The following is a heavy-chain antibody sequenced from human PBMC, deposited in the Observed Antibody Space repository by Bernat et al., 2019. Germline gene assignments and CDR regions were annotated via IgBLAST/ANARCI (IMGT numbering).Heavy chain of an antibody. V-gene: IGHV3-30-3*01. CDR2: ISYDGSNK. J-gene: IGHJ4*02. D-gene: IGHD5-18*01. CDR1: GFTFSSYA. CDR3: ARDGAVQLWVAGMDY. Sequence: QVQLVESGGGVVQPGRSLRLSCAASGFTFSSYAMHWVRQAPGKGLEWVAVISYDGSNKYYADSVKGRFTISRDNSKNTLYLQMNSLRAEDTDVYYGARDGAVQLWVAGMDYWGQGTLVTVSS.